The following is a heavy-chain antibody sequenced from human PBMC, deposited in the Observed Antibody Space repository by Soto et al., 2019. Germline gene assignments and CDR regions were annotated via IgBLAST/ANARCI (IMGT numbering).Heavy chain of an antibody. CDR2: ISGSGGST. Sequence: EVQLLESGGGLVQPGGSLRLSCAASGFTFSSYAMTWVRQAPGKGLEWVSGISGSGGSTYYADSVKGRFTISRDNSKNTLYLQMNSLRAEDTAVYYCAKAQYSGYEFSLNFDSWRQGTLVNVSS. CDR3: AKAQYSGYEFSLNFDS. CDR1: GFTFSSYA. J-gene: IGHJ4*02. V-gene: IGHV3-23*01. D-gene: IGHD5-12*01.